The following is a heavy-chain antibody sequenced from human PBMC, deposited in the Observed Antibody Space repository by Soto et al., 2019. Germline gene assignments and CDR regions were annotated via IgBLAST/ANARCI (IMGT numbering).Heavy chain of an antibody. CDR1: GGTISSPDC. V-gene: IGHV4-4*02. CDR2: IFQSGST. CDR3: ARGRGRYSSGWSWFDP. Sequence: KSSETLSLTCVVSGGTISSPDCWTLVRQPPGKGLEWIGEIFQSGSTNYTPSLESRVTISVDKSKNQFSLTLTSVTAADTAVYFCARGRGRYSSGWSWFDPWGQGILVTVSS. D-gene: IGHD6-19*01. J-gene: IGHJ5*02.